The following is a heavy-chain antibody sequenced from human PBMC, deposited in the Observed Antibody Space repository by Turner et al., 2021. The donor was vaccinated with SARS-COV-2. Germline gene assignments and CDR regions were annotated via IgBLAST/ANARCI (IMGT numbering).Heavy chain of an antibody. J-gene: IGHJ4*02. D-gene: IGHD2-15*01. CDR2: ILYDGSNK. CDR1: GIPLSNYG. V-gene: IGHV3-30*18. Sequence: QVQLVESWGGVVQPWRALRLSCPASGIPLSNYGLHWVRQAPGKGLEWVAVILYDGSNKYYADSVKGRFTISRDNSKNTLYLQMNSLRAEDTAVYYCAKSGGMYCSGGNCYSSYFDYWGQGTLVTVSS. CDR3: AKSGGMYCSGGNCYSSYFDY.